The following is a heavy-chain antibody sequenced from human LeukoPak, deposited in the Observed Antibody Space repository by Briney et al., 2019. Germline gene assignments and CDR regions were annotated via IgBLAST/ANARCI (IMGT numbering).Heavy chain of an antibody. Sequence: GGSLRLSCAASGFSFSSYWLHWVRQAPGKGLVWAARISTDGSSKSYADSVKGRFTISRDNAKNTLYLQMNSLRAEDTAVYYCARDEDDYGGKSALGYWGQGTLVTVSS. D-gene: IGHD4-23*01. CDR3: ARDEDDYGGKSALGY. V-gene: IGHV3-74*01. J-gene: IGHJ4*02. CDR1: GFSFSSYW. CDR2: ISTDGSSK.